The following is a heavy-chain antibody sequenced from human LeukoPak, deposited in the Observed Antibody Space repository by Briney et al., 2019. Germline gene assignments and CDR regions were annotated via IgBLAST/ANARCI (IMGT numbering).Heavy chain of an antibody. CDR3: ARKSTPPRGYSYGSNYYYYYGMDV. Sequence: SVTVSCKASGGTFSSYAISWVRQAPGQGLEWMGRIIPILGIANYAQKFQGRVTITADKSTSTAYMELSSLRSEDTAVYYCARKSTPPRGYSYGSNYYYYYGMDVWGQGTTVTVSS. J-gene: IGHJ6*02. D-gene: IGHD5-18*01. CDR2: IIPILGIA. CDR1: GGTFSSYA. V-gene: IGHV1-69*04.